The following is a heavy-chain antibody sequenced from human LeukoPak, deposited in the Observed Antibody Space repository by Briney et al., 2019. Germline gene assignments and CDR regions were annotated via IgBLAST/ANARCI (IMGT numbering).Heavy chain of an antibody. CDR3: ARVVYSSGWPDFDY. J-gene: IGHJ4*02. Sequence: GGSLRLSCAASGFTVSSNYMSWVRQAPGKGLEWVSVIYSGGSTYYADSVKGRFTISRDNSKNTLYLQMNGLRAEDTAVYYCARVVYSSGWPDFDYWGQGTLVTVSS. CDR1: GFTVSSNY. D-gene: IGHD6-19*01. V-gene: IGHV3-53*01. CDR2: IYSGGST.